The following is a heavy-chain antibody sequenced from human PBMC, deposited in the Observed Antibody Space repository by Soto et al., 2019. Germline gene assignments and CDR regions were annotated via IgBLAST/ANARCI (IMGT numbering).Heavy chain of an antibody. J-gene: IGHJ4*02. V-gene: IGHV3-7*03. CDR2: IKQDGSEK. CDR3: ARDQSRSWYGPFDY. Sequence: GGSLRLSCAASGFTFSSYWINWVRQAPGKGLEWVANIKQDGSEKRYVDSVKGRFTISRDNAKNSWYLQMNSLRAEDTAVYFCARDQSRSWYGPFDYWGQGTQVTVS. CDR1: GFTFSSYW. D-gene: IGHD6-13*01.